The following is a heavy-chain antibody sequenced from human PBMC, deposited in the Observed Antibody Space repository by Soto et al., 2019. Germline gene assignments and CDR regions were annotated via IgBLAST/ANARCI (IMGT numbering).Heavy chain of an antibody. CDR2: ISSSSSYI. CDR1: GFNFISYS. CDR3: ARDRDDYSNSLDY. J-gene: IGHJ4*02. D-gene: IGHD4-4*01. Sequence: GGSLSLCYGASGFNFISYSMNWVRQDPGKGLEWVSSISSSSSYIYYADSVKGRFTISRDNAKNSLYLQMNSLRAEDTAVYYCARDRDDYSNSLDYWGQGTLVTVSS. V-gene: IGHV3-21*01.